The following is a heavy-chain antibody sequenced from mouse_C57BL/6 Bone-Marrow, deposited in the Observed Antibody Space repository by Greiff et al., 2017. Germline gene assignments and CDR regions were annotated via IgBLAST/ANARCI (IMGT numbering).Heavy chain of an antibody. CDR2: IDPSDSYP. V-gene: IGHV1-59*01. Sequence: QVQLQQPGAELVRPGTSVKLSCKASGYTFTSYWMHWVKQRPGQGLEWIGVIDPSDSYPNYNQKFKGKATLTVDTSSSTAYMQLSSLTSEDSAVYYCAGGSSLDYWGQGTSVTVSS. CDR3: AGGSSLDY. D-gene: IGHD3-2*02. CDR1: GYTFTSYW. J-gene: IGHJ4*01.